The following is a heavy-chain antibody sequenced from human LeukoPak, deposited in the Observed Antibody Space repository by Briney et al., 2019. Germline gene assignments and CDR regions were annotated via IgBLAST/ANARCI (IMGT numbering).Heavy chain of an antibody. J-gene: IGHJ5*02. CDR2: INHSGST. CDR3: ARGRVATMGWFDP. CDR1: GGSFSGYY. D-gene: IGHD5-12*01. V-gene: IGHV4-34*01. Sequence: SETLSLTCAVYGGSFSGYYWSWIRQPPGKGLEWIGEINHSGSTNYNPSLKSRVTISVDTSKNQFSLKLSSVTAEATAVYYCARGRVATMGWFDPWGQGTLVTVSS.